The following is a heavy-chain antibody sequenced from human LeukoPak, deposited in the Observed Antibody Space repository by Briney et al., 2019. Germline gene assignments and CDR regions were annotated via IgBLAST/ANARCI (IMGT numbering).Heavy chain of an antibody. J-gene: IGHJ4*02. D-gene: IGHD5-12*01. V-gene: IGHV4-39*01. CDR2: IYYSGGT. CDR1: GGSISSSSYY. CDR3: ARSLIYSGYDYYFDY. Sequence: SSETLSLTCTVSGGSISSSSYYWGWIRQPPGKGLEWIGSIYYSGGTYYNPSLKSRVTISVDTSKNQFSLKLSSVTAADTAVYYCARSLIYSGYDYYFDYWGQGTLVTVSS.